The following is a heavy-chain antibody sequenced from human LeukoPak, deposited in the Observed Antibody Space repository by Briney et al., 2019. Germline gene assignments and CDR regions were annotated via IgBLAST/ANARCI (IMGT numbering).Heavy chain of an antibody. CDR1: GFTLSTYW. J-gene: IGHJ5*02. CDR3: VRAVRALGPAVAPFDP. CDR2: IKQDGIEK. V-gene: IGHV3-7*01. D-gene: IGHD3-16*01. Sequence: PGGSLRLSCAASGFTLSTYWMSWVRQAPGKGLEWVACIKQDGIEKYYVDSVKGRFTISRDNANNSLYLQINSLKVEDTAIYYCVRAVRALGPAVAPFDPWGQGTLVSVSS.